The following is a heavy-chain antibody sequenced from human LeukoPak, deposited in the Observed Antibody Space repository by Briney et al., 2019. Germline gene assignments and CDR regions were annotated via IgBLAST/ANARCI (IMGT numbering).Heavy chain of an antibody. CDR3: ARDLKTKRSSSSFPFDY. CDR2: IKQDGSEK. V-gene: IGHV3-7*01. Sequence: GGSLRLSCAASGFTFSSYWMSWVRQAPGKGLEWVANIKQDGSEKYYVDSVKGRFTISRDNAKNSLYPQMNSLRAEDTAVYYCARDLKTKRSSSSFPFDYWGQGTLVTVSS. CDR1: GFTFSSYW. J-gene: IGHJ4*02. D-gene: IGHD6-6*01.